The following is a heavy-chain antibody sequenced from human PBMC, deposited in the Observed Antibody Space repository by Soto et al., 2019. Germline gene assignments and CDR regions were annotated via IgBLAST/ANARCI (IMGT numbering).Heavy chain of an antibody. V-gene: IGHV4-31*03. Sequence: QVQLQESGPGLVKPSQTLSLTCTVSGGSINNAGYYWTWIRQHPRKGLEWIGYIYYSGNTFYNPSLKSRVSISVDTSKNQFSLNLTSVTAAHTAVLCCGRGDWSGWIDYWGHGTLVTVSS. J-gene: IGHJ4*01. D-gene: IGHD6-19*01. CDR3: GRGDWSGWIDY. CDR2: IYYSGNT. CDR1: GGSINNAGYY.